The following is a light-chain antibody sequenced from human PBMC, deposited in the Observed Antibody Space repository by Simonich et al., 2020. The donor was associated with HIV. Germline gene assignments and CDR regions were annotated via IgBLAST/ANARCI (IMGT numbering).Light chain of an antibody. Sequence: EIVMTQSPATLSVSPGESATLSCRASQSVSSNLAWYQQKPAQAPRLLIYGASTRATGIPARFRGSGSGTEFTLTISSMQSEDLAVYYCHQYNKWPPGFTFGPGTKVDIK. CDR2: GAS. CDR3: HQYNKWPPGFT. CDR1: QSVSSN. J-gene: IGKJ3*01. V-gene: IGKV3-15*01.